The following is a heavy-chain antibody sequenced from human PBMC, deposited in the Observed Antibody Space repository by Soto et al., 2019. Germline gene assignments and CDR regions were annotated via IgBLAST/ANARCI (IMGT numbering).Heavy chain of an antibody. CDR2: IIPIFGTA. V-gene: IGHV1-69*01. Sequence: QVQLVQSGAEVKKPGSSVKVSCKASGGTFSSYAISWVRQAPGQGLEWMGGIIPIFGTANYAQKFQGRVTSTADESTSTAYMELSSLRSEDTAVYYCARDFESSGISPILGNYYYYGMDVWGQGTTVTVSS. J-gene: IGHJ6*02. CDR1: GGTFSSYA. CDR3: ARDFESSGISPILGNYYYYGMDV. D-gene: IGHD3-10*01.